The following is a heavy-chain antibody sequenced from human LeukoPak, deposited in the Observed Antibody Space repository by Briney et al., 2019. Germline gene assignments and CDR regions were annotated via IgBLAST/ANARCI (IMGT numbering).Heavy chain of an antibody. Sequence: GGSLRLSCAASGFTFDDYAMHWVRQAPGKGLEWVSGISWNSGSIGYADSVRGRFTISRDNAKNSLYLQMNSLRAEDMALYYCAKDSGSYSTSFDYRGQGTLVTVSS. D-gene: IGHD1-26*01. V-gene: IGHV3-9*03. J-gene: IGHJ4*02. CDR1: GFTFDDYA. CDR2: ISWNSGSI. CDR3: AKDSGSYSTSFDY.